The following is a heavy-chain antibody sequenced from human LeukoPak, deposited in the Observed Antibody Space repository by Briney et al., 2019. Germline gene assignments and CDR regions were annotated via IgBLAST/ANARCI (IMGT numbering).Heavy chain of an antibody. CDR3: ARDNWNDNGMDV. Sequence: GAPVKVSCKASGYTFTSYYMHWVRQAPGQGLEWMGIINPSGGSTSYAQKFQGRVTMTRDTSTSTVYMELSSLRSEDTAVYYCARDNWNDNGMDVWGQGTTVTVSS. CDR2: INPSGGST. V-gene: IGHV1-46*01. J-gene: IGHJ6*02. CDR1: GYTFTSYY. D-gene: IGHD1-1*01.